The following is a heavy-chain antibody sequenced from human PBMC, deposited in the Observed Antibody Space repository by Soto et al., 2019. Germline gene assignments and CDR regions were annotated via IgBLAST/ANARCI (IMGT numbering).Heavy chain of an antibody. CDR3: ARGCSSTSCYATAFDI. CDR2: IIPILGIA. CDR1: GGTFSSYT. Sequence: QVQLVQSGAEVKKPGSSVKVSCKASGGTFSSYTISWVRQAPGQGLEWMGRIIPILGIANYGQKFQGRVTITADNSTSTAYTELSSLRSEDTAVYYCARGCSSTSCYATAFDIWGQGTMVTVSS. J-gene: IGHJ3*02. V-gene: IGHV1-69*02. D-gene: IGHD2-2*01.